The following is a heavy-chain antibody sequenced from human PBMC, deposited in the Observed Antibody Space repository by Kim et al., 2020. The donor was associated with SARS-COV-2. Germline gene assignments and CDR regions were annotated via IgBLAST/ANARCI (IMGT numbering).Heavy chain of an antibody. CDR3: ARMLGRHFDY. Sequence: GGSLRLSCAASGFTFSSYEMNWVRQAPGKGLEWVSYISSSGSTIYYADSVKGRFTISRDNAKNSLYLQMNSLRAEDTAVYYCARMLGRHFDYWGQGTLVTVSS. D-gene: IGHD3-10*02. CDR2: ISSSGSTI. V-gene: IGHV3-48*03. CDR1: GFTFSSYE. J-gene: IGHJ4*02.